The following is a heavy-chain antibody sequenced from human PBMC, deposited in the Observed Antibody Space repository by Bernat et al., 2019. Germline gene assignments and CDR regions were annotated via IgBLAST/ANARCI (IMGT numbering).Heavy chain of an antibody. D-gene: IGHD3-22*01. J-gene: IGHJ3*02. CDR3: AREGWYSSGYYFGPNYI. Sequence: QVQLVQSGAEVKKPGASVKFSCKASGYTFTSYGISWVRQAPGQGLEWMGWISAYNGNTNYAQRLQGRVTMTTDTSTSTAYMELRSRRSDDTAVNYCAREGWYSSGYYFGPNYIWGQGTMVTVSS. CDR2: ISAYNGNT. CDR1: GYTFTSYG. V-gene: IGHV1-18*04.